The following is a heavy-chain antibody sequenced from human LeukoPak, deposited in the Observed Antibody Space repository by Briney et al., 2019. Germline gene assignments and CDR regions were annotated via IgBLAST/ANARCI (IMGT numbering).Heavy chain of an antibody. V-gene: IGHV1-69*13. CDR3: ARVSGSYGFDY. J-gene: IGHJ4*02. CDR1: GGTFSSYA. Sequence: SVKVSCKASGGTFSSYAISWVRQAPGQGLEWMGGIIPIFGTVSLAQMFQGRVTITADESTSTAYMELSSLRSEDTAVYYCARVSGSYGFDYWGQGTLVTVSS. D-gene: IGHD1-26*01. CDR2: IIPIFGTV.